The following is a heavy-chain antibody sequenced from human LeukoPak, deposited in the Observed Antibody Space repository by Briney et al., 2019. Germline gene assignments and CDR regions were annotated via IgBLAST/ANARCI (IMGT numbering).Heavy chain of an antibody. J-gene: IGHJ5*02. CDR2: FDPEDGET. CDR3: ATLPSFNIVATIP. Sequence: GASVKVACKVSGHTLTELSMHWVRQAPGKGLEWMGGFDPEDGETIYAQKFQGRVTMTEDTSTDTAYMELSGLRSEDTAVYYCATLPSFNIVATIPWGQGTLVTVSS. CDR1: GHTLTELS. V-gene: IGHV1-24*01. D-gene: IGHD5-12*01.